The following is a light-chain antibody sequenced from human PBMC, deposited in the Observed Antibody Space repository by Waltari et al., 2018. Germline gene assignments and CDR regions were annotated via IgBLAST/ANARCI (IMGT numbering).Light chain of an antibody. CDR1: QSIRKY. V-gene: IGKV1-39*01. CDR2: TAS. J-gene: IGKJ2*01. Sequence: GDRVTITCRASQSIRKYVNWYQQKPGKAPHLLIYTASNLQRGVPSRFSGSGSGTDFTLTISSLQPEDFATYFCQQSYSIPYTFGQGTKLEI. CDR3: QQSYSIPYT.